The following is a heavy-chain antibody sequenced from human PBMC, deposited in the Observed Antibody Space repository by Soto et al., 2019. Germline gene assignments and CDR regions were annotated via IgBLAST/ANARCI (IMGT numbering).Heavy chain of an antibody. J-gene: IGHJ4*02. CDR2: IIPIPGTT. CDR1: GGTFSNHA. D-gene: IGHD3-22*01. V-gene: IGHV1-69*13. Sequence: SVKVSCKASGGTFSNHAISWVRQAPGQGPEWMGGIIPIPGTTSYPQKFQGRVTISADESMTTAYMELSSLRSDDTAVYYCARGPDRSGFYLFDFWGQGTLVTVSS. CDR3: ARGPDRSGFYLFDF.